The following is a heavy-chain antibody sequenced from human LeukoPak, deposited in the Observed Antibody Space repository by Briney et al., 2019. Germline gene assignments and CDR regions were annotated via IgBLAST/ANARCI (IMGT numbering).Heavy chain of an antibody. Sequence: GGSLRLSCAASGFTFSNYAMRWVRQAPGKGLEGVALIWNDGSNKYYADSVKGRFTISRDNSKNTLYLQMNSLRAEDTAVYYCARDHYLKGSYLDYWGQGTLVTVSS. CDR3: ARDHYLKGSYLDY. CDR2: IWNDGSNK. V-gene: IGHV3-33*01. D-gene: IGHD1-26*01. J-gene: IGHJ4*02. CDR1: GFTFSNYA.